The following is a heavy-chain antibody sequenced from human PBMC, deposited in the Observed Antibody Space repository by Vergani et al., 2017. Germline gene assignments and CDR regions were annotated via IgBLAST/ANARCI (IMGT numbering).Heavy chain of an antibody. V-gene: IGHV3-23*01. CDR1: GFTFRTYA. CDR3: VKETGWCELFFDS. D-gene: IGHD4/OR15-4a*01. Sequence: EVQLLESGGSLKQLGGSVRLSCAASGFTFRTYAMHWVRPAPGKGLEWVSALTGGGGSTYYADSVKGRFIISRDNSSDTLYLQMNSLRPEDPATYYCVKETGWCELFFDSWGQGTLVTVSS. J-gene: IGHJ4*02. CDR2: LTGGGGST.